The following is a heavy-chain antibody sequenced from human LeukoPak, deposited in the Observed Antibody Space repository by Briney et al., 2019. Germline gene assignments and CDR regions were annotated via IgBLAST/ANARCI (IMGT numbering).Heavy chain of an antibody. CDR3: ARAPISGWAEEAFDI. V-gene: IGHV1-69*05. CDR2: IIPIFGTA. J-gene: IGHJ3*02. Sequence: SVKVSCKASGGTFSSYAISWVRQAPGQGLEWMGRIIPIFGTANYAQKFQGRVTITTDESTSTAYMELSSLGSEDTAVYYCARAPISGWAEEAFDIWGQGTMVTVSS. CDR1: GGTFSSYA. D-gene: IGHD6-19*01.